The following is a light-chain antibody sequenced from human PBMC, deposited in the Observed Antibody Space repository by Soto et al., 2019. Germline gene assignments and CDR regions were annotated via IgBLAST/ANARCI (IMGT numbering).Light chain of an antibody. J-gene: IGKJ1*01. CDR3: QQYGSSPRT. CDR2: GAS. Sequence: VLTQSPGTLSLSPGESASLSCRASQTVRSSSLAWYQQKPGQAPRLLIFGASTRAAGFPDRFSGSGSGTDFTLTISRLEPEDFAVYYCQQYGSSPRTFGQGTKVDIK. CDR1: QTVRSSS. V-gene: IGKV3-20*01.